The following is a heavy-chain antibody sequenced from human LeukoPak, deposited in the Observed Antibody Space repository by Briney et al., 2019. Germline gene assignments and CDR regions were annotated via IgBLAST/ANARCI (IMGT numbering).Heavy chain of an antibody. CDR2: IYYSGST. J-gene: IGHJ2*01. CDR3: ARFYDSSWYFDL. D-gene: IGHD3-22*01. Sequence: SETLSLTCTGSGGSISSYYWSWIRQPPGKGLEWIGYIYYSGSTNYNPSLKSRVTISVDTSKNQFSLKLSSVTAADTAVYYCARFYDSSWYFDLWGRGTLVTVSS. V-gene: IGHV4-59*01. CDR1: GGSISSYY.